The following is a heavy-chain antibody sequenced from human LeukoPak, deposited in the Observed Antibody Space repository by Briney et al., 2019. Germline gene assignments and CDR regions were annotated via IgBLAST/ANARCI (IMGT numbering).Heavy chain of an antibody. CDR3: AREASDNERGYDY. V-gene: IGHV4-59*12. D-gene: IGHD5-18*01. Sequence: SETLSLTCTVSGGSISSYYWSWIRQPPGKGLEWIGYIYYSGSTNYNPSLKSRVTISVDTSKNQFSLKLSSVTPADTAVYYCAREASDNERGYDYWGQGTPVTVSS. J-gene: IGHJ4*02. CDR1: GGSISSYY. CDR2: IYYSGST.